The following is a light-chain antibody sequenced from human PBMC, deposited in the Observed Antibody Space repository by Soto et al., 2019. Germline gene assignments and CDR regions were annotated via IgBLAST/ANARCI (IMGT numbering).Light chain of an antibody. CDR1: QSISSN. CDR3: QQYNKWPLS. Sequence: EIVMTQSPATLSVSPGERATLSCRASQSISSNLAWYQQKPGQAPSLLLYGASTRATGIPARFSGSGSGTDFTLTISSLQSEDFAVYYCQQYNKWPLSFGGGTKVELK. J-gene: IGKJ4*01. CDR2: GAS. V-gene: IGKV3-15*01.